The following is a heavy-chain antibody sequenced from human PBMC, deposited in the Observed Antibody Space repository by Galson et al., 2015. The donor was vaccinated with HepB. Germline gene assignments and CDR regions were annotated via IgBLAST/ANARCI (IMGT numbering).Heavy chain of an antibody. CDR1: GYTFTSYA. V-gene: IGHV1-3*01. CDR3: ARPSYCSGGSCARGAFDI. J-gene: IGHJ3*02. D-gene: IGHD2-15*01. CDR2: INAGNGNT. Sequence: SVKVSCKASGYTFTSYAMHWVRQAPGQRLEWMGWINAGNGNTKYSQKFQGRVTITRDTSASTAYMELSSLRSEDTAVYYCARPSYCSGGSCARGAFDIWGQGTMVTVSS.